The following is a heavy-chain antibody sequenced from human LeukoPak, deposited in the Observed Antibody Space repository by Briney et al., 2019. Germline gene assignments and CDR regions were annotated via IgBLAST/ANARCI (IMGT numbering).Heavy chain of an antibody. CDR3: ARFVSGN. CDR1: GLTFSNYW. Sequence: GGSLRLSCAASGLTFSNYWMTWVRQAPGKGLEWVANINQDGSEKYYVDSVKGRFTISRDNAKNSLHLQMNSLRAEDTAVYCCARFVSGNWGRGTLVTVSS. V-gene: IGHV3-7*03. D-gene: IGHD6-25*01. CDR2: INQDGSEK. J-gene: IGHJ4*02.